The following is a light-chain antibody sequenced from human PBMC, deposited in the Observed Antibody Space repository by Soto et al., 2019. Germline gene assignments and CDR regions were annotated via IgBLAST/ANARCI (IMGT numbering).Light chain of an antibody. CDR2: KIS. V-gene: IGKV2-24*01. CDR3: MQATQSYT. Sequence: DIVLTQTRLSSPVTLGQPASISCRSSQSLVHIDGNTYFNWLQQRPGQPPRLLIYKISNRFPRVPSRFSGSGARTDFTLKISRVEAEDVGVYYCMQATQSYTFGQGTRLEIK. J-gene: IGKJ2*01. CDR1: QSLVHIDGNTY.